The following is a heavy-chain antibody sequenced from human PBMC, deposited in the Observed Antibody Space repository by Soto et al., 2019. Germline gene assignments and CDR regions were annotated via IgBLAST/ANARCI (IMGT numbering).Heavy chain of an antibody. CDR3: AREVSPNSRGWYTVLVRWFDP. Sequence: QVQLQESGPGLVKPSQTLSLTCTVSGVSISSSDYYWSWIRQHPGKGLEWIGYIYYSGSAYYNPSLKSRVTVSVDTSKIQFSLKVTSVTAAVTSVYYCAREVSPNSRGWYTVLVRWFDPWGQGTLVTVSS. V-gene: IGHV4-31*03. CDR2: IYYSGSA. CDR1: GVSISSSDYY. D-gene: IGHD6-19*01. J-gene: IGHJ5*02.